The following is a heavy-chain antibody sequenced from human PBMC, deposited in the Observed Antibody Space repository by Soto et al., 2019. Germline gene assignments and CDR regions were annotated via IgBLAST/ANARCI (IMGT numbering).Heavy chain of an antibody. D-gene: IGHD3-22*01. V-gene: IGHV4-30-4*01. Sequence: PSETLSLTCTVSGGSISSGDYYWSWIRQPPGKGLEWIGYIYYSGSTYYNPSLKSRVTISVDTSKNQFSLKLSSVTAADTAVYYCARAQIHIDSSGEYNWFDPWGQGTLVTVS. J-gene: IGHJ5*02. CDR3: ARAQIHIDSSGEYNWFDP. CDR1: GGSISSGDYY. CDR2: IYYSGST.